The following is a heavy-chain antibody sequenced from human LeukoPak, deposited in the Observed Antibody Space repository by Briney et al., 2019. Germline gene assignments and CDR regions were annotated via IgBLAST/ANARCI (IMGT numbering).Heavy chain of an antibody. D-gene: IGHD3-16*01. CDR2: INNSGST. CDR3: ARGRYGPRLGN. CDR1: GASFSDSY. J-gene: IGHJ4*02. V-gene: IGHV4-34*01. Sequence: HSETLSLTCAVYGASFSDSYWSWIRQSPEKGLEWIGEINNSGSTSYNPSLNSRVIMSVDRSKNQFSLRLTSVTAADTAVYYCARGRYGPRLGNWGQGTLVTVSS.